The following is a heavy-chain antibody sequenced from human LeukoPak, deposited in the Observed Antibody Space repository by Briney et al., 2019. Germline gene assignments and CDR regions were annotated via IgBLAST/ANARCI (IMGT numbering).Heavy chain of an antibody. CDR3: ATITNARFGSVK. V-gene: IGHV1-18*04. CDR2: ITTYNANT. Sequence: ASVNVSCKASGYTFTSYYMHGVPQAPGQGLEWMGWITTYNANTNYAQRLQGRVTMTKDTSTSTAYMELRSLRFDDTAIYYCATITNARFGSVKGGQGTLVSVSS. CDR1: GYTFTSYY. J-gene: IGHJ4*02. D-gene: IGHD3-10*01.